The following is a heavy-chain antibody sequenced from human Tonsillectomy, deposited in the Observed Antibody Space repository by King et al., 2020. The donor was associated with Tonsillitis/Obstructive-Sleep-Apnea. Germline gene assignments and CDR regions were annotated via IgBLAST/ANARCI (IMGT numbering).Heavy chain of an antibody. D-gene: IGHD1-26*01. Sequence: VQLQQWGAGLLKPSETLSLTCAVYGGSFSGYYWSWIRQPPGKGLEWIGEINHSGSTNYNPSLKSRVTISVDTSKNQFSLKLSSVTAADTAVYYCARGRVGSLYDYYYMDVWGKGTTVTVSS. CDR3: ARGRVGSLYDYYYMDV. CDR1: GGSFSGYY. CDR2: INHSGST. J-gene: IGHJ6*03. V-gene: IGHV4-34*01.